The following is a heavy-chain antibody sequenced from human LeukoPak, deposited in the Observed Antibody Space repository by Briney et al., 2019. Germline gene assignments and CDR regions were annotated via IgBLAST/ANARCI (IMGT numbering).Heavy chain of an antibody. CDR2: IYWDGDK. D-gene: IGHD2/OR15-2a*01. V-gene: IGHV2-5*02. CDR3: SHSSRSPDCGNSRCYYFDY. Sequence: SGPTLVKPTQTLTLTCTFSGFSLSTSGVGVGWIRQPPGKPLDWLAIIYWDGDKRYSPSLENRLTITKDTSKNQVVLTMTNMDPVDTATYCCSHSSRSPDCGNSRCYYFDYWGQGTLVTVSS. CDR1: GFSLSTSGVG. J-gene: IGHJ4*02.